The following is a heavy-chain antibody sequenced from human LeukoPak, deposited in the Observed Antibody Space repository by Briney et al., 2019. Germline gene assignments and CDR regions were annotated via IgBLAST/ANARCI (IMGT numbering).Heavy chain of an antibody. CDR1: GFTFSGYA. Sequence: GGSLRLSCAASGFTFSGYAMSWVRQAPGKGLEWVSAISGSGGSTYYADSVKGRFTISRDNSKNTLYLQMNSLRAEDTAVYYCAISYYDSSGYSSTLDYWGQGTLVTVSS. CDR2: ISGSGGST. D-gene: IGHD3-22*01. V-gene: IGHV3-23*01. CDR3: AISYYDSSGYSSTLDY. J-gene: IGHJ4*02.